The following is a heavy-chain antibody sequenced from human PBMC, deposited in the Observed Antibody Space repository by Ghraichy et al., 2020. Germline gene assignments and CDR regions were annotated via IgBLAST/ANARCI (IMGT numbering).Heavy chain of an antibody. CDR2: INHSGST. Sequence: SETLSLTCAVYGGSFSGYYWSWIRQPPGKGLEWIGEINHSGSTNYNPSLKSRVTISVDTSKNQFSLKLSSVTAADTAVYHCARGGIVVVPAAIPYYYYGMDVWGQGTTVTVSS. CDR3: ARGGIVVVPAAIPYYYYGMDV. D-gene: IGHD2-2*01. V-gene: IGHV4-34*01. CDR1: GGSFSGYY. J-gene: IGHJ6*02.